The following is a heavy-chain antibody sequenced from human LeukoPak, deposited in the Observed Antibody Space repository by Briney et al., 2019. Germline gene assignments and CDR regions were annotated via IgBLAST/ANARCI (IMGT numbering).Heavy chain of an antibody. CDR3: AKDWGYCSSTSCQPFS. J-gene: IGHJ4*02. CDR2: ISGSGGST. CDR1: GFPFSSYA. D-gene: IGHD2-2*01. Sequence: GGSLRLSCAASGFPFSSYAMSWVRQAPGKGLEWVSAISGSGGSTYYADSVKGRFTISRNNSKNTLYLQMNSLRAEDTAVYYCAKDWGYCSSTSCQPFSWGQGTLVTVSS. V-gene: IGHV3-23*01.